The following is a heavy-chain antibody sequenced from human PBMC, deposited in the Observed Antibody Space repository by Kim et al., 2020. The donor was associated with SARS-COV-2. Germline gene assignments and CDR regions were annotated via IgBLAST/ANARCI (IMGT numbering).Heavy chain of an antibody. CDR1: GFTFRNYA. V-gene: IGHV3-64D*06. CDR2: ISSNGGST. J-gene: IGHJ6*02. D-gene: IGHD5-18*01. CDR3: VKAPDGYSYGYYYYYGMDV. Sequence: GGSLRLSCSASGFTFRNYAMHWVRQAPGKGLEYVSAISSNGGSTYYADSVKGRFTISRDNSKNTLYLQMSSLRAEDTALYYCVKAPDGYSYGYYYYYGMDVWGQGTTVTVSS.